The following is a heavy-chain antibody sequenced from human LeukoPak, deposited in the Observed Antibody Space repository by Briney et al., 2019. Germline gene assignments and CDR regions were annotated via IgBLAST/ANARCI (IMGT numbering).Heavy chain of an antibody. CDR2: ISSSTTFL. CDR1: GFIFSDYY. CDR3: ARPQDQTVAGSDY. J-gene: IGHJ4*02. Sequence: GCSLRLSCAASGFIFSDYYMSWIRQAPGKGLEWVSYISSSTTFLNYADSVKGRFTIYRDNAKNSLYLQMNSLRAEDTAVYYCARPQDQTVAGSDYWGQGTLVTVSS. V-gene: IGHV3-11*03. D-gene: IGHD6-19*01.